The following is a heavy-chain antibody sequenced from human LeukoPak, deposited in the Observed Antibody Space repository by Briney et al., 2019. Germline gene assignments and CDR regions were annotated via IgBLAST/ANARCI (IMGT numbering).Heavy chain of an antibody. CDR2: LSYTGKT. V-gene: IGHV4-59*02. D-gene: IGHD2/OR15-2a*01. J-gene: IGHJ4*02. CDR3: SEGYFEPFDH. Sequence: SGTLSLTCVVSGASVSSSHWNWIRQLPGKGLEWIGCLSYTGKTDYNPSLTSRVTISLDTSKNRASLKLRSVTAADTAVYYCSEGYFEPFDHWGQGTLVTVSS. CDR1: GASVSSSH.